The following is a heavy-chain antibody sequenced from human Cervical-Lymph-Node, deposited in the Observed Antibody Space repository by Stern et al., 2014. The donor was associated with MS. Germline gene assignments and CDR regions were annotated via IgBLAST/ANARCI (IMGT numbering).Heavy chain of an antibody. J-gene: IGHJ4*02. CDR2: IIPIFGTA. D-gene: IGHD1-7*01. CDR3: ANYNWNYEAYFDY. CDR1: GGTFSSYA. Sequence: VHLVESGAEVKKPGSSVKVSCKASGGTFSSYAISWVRQAPGQGLEWMGGIIPIFGTANYAQKFQGRVTITADESTSTAYMELSSLRSEDTAVYYCANYNWNYEAYFDYWGQGTLVTVSS. V-gene: IGHV1-69*01.